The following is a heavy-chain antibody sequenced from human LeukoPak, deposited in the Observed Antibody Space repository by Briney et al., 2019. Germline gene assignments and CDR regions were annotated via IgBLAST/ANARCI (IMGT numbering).Heavy chain of an antibody. CDR1: GFTFDDYG. D-gene: IGHD4-17*01. J-gene: IGHJ6*03. CDR2: INWNGGYT. V-gene: IGHV3-20*04. CDR3: ARVDPYYGDYHGYMDV. Sequence: PGGSLRLSCAASGFTFDDYGMSWVRQVPGKGLEWVSGINWNGGYTPYVDSVKGRFTISRDNAKNSLYLQMNSLRAEDTAVYYCARVDPYYGDYHGYMDVWGKGTTVTVSS.